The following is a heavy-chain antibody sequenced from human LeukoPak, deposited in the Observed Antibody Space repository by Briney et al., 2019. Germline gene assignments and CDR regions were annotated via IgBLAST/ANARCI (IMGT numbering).Heavy chain of an antibody. CDR2: RRRYDGLT. V-gene: IGHV4-4*02. CDR3: ARLDRPGGSADY. J-gene: IGHJ4*02. CDR1: GSSPNW. Sequence: SETLSLTCDVSGSSPNWWAWVRQPPGKGLEWIGERRRYDGLTNYNPSLESRVTISLDTSKNQFSLKLSSVTAADTAVYYCARLDRPGGSADYWGQGTLVTVSS.